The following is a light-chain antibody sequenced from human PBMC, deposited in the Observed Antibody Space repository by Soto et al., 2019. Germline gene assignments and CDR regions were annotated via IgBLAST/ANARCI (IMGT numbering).Light chain of an antibody. CDR3: QTWGTGIHVV. Sequence: QLVLTQSPSASASLGASVKLTCTLTSGHSSYAIAWHQQQPEKGPRYLMKLDSDGSHTQGDAIPARFSGSSSGAERYLTISSLQSEDEADYYCQTWGTGIHVVFGGGTKLTVL. CDR1: SGHSSYA. V-gene: IGLV4-69*01. CDR2: LDSDGSH. J-gene: IGLJ2*01.